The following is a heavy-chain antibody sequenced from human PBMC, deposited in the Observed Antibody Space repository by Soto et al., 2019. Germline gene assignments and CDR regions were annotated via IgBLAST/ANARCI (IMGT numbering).Heavy chain of an antibody. Sequence: EVQLVESGGGLVQPGRSLRLSCAASGFTFDDYAMHWVRQAPGKGLEWVSGISWNSGSIGYADSVKGRFTISRDNAKNSLYLQMNILRAEDTALYYCAKISRDYYGMDVWGQGTTVTVSS. J-gene: IGHJ6*02. V-gene: IGHV3-9*01. CDR3: AKISRDYYGMDV. CDR1: GFTFDDYA. CDR2: ISWNSGSI.